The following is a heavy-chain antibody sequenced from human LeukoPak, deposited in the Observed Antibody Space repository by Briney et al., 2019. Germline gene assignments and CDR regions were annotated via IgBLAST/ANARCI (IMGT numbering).Heavy chain of an antibody. Sequence: ASVKVSCKASGYTFSTYGISWVRQALGQGLEWMGWISAYKGNTYYAQKLQGRVTMTTDTSTSTAYMELRSLRSDDTAIYYCARDLYYYGSGSYYDVFDVLGQGTMVTVSS. CDR1: GYTFSTYG. CDR2: ISAYKGNT. V-gene: IGHV1-18*01. J-gene: IGHJ3*01. D-gene: IGHD3-10*01. CDR3: ARDLYYYGSGSYYDVFDV.